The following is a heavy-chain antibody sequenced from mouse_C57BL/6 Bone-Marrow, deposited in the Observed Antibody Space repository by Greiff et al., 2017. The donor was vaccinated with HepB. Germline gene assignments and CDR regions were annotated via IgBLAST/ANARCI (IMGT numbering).Heavy chain of an antibody. V-gene: IGHV1-5*01. CDR3: TRSGYTTVDAMDY. CDR2: IYPGNSDT. D-gene: IGHD1-1*01. CDR1: GYTFTSYW. Sequence: EVQLQQSGTVLARPGASVKMSCKTSGYTFTSYWMHWVKQRPGQGLEWIGAIYPGNSDTSYNQKFKGKAKLTAVTSASTAYMERSSLTHEDSAVYYCTRSGYTTVDAMDYWGQGTSVTVSS. J-gene: IGHJ4*01.